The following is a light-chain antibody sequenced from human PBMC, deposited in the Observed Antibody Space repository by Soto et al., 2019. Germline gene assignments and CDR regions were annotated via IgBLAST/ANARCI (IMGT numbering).Light chain of an antibody. V-gene: IGKV3-15*01. J-gene: IGKJ2*01. CDR2: GAS. CDR3: QQGHNWPLT. CDR1: QSISSD. Sequence: EIVMTQSPATLSVSPGESATLSCRASQSISSDLAWYQQKPGQPPRLLIYGASTRYTVVQARFTGSGSGSDFTLTISGLQSEDFALYYCQQGHNWPLTFGQGTRLE.